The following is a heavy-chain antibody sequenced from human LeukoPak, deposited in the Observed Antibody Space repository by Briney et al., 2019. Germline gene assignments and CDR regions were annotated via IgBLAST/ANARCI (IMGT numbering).Heavy chain of an antibody. J-gene: IGHJ4*02. CDR1: GFTFSSYG. Sequence: GGSLRLSCAASGFTFSSYGMHWVRQAPGKGLEWVAVISYDGSNKYYADSVKGRFTISRDNSKNTLYLQMNSLRAEDTAVYYCAKSAELAHYDYWGQGTLVTVSS. V-gene: IGHV3-30*18. D-gene: IGHD6-6*01. CDR3: AKSAELAHYDY. CDR2: ISYDGSNK.